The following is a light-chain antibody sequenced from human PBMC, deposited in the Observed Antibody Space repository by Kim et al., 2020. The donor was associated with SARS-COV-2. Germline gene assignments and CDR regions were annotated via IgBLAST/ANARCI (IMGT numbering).Light chain of an antibody. V-gene: IGKV3-15*01. Sequence: EIVMTQSPATLSVSPGERATLSCRASQGVNTNLAWYQQKPGQAPRLLIYGTSTRATGIPARFSGSGSGTEFTLTISSLQSEDFAVYYCQQYNNWPGAFGQGTKVDIK. J-gene: IGKJ1*01. CDR1: QGVNTN. CDR3: QQYNNWPGA. CDR2: GTS.